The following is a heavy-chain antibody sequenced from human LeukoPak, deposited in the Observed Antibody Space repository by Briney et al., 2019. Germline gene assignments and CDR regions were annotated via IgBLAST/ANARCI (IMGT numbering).Heavy chain of an antibody. CDR3: ARGLKLRYFDWFPTAAFDI. CDR2: MNPNSGNT. CDR1: GYTFTSYD. V-gene: IGHV1-8*01. D-gene: IGHD3-9*01. Sequence: ASVKVSCKASGYTFTSYDINWVRQATGQGLEWMGWMNPNSGNTGYAQKFQGRVTMTRNTSISTAYMELSSLRSEDTAVYYCARGLKLRYFDWFPTAAFDIWGQGTMVTVSS. J-gene: IGHJ3*02.